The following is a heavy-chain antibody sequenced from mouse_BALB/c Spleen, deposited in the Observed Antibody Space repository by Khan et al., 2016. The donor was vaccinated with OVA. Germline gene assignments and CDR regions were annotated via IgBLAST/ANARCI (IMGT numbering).Heavy chain of an antibody. CDR1: GYSITSDYA. CDR3: ASDLEGYYAMDY. Sequence: EVQLQESGPGLVKPSQSLSLTCTVTGYSITSDYAWNWIRQFPGNKLEWMGYISYSGSTTYNPSLKSRISITRDTSKYQFCLQLKSVTSEDTSTYYCASDLEGYYAMDYWGQGTSVTVSS. J-gene: IGHJ4*01. V-gene: IGHV3-2*02. CDR2: ISYSGST.